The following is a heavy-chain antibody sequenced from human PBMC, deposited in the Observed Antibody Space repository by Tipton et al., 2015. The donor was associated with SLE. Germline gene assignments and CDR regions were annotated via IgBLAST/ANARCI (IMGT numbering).Heavy chain of an antibody. Sequence: SLRLSCEASGLTFDDSDTSWVRQVPGRGLEWVSSINWSGDSTYYVDSVKGRFTISRDNAKRSLYLQMNSLRAEDTALYFCARVVWSYGTVDLWGQGTLVTVSS. CDR3: ARVVWSYGTVDL. CDR2: INWSGDST. J-gene: IGHJ5*02. D-gene: IGHD1-26*01. V-gene: IGHV3-20*04. CDR1: GLTFDDSD.